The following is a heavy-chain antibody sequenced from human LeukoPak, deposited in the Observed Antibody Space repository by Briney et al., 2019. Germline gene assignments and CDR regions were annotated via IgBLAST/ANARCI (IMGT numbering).Heavy chain of an antibody. Sequence: GGSLRLSCAASGFTFSSYSMNWVRQAPGKGLEWVSSISSSSSYIYYADSVKGRFTISGDNAKNSLYLQMNSLRAEDTAVYYCARKTDDCSSTSCPLDYWGQGTLVTVSS. J-gene: IGHJ4*02. V-gene: IGHV3-21*01. CDR2: ISSSSSYI. D-gene: IGHD2-2*01. CDR3: ARKTDDCSSTSCPLDY. CDR1: GFTFSSYS.